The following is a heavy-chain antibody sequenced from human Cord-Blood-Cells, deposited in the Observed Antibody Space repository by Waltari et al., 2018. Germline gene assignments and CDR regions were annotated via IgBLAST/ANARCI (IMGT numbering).Heavy chain of an antibody. CDR3: TSSEKPTARFDY. CDR1: GFTFSNAW. J-gene: IGHJ4*02. D-gene: IGHD5-18*01. CDR2: IKSKTDGGTI. Sequence: EVQLVESGGGLVKPGGSLRLSCVGSGFTFSNAWMAWVRQAPGKGLEWIGRIKSKTDGGTIDYAAPVKGRFTISRDDSKNTLYLQMNSLKTEDTAVYYCTSSEKPTARFDYWGQGTLVTVSS. V-gene: IGHV3-15*01.